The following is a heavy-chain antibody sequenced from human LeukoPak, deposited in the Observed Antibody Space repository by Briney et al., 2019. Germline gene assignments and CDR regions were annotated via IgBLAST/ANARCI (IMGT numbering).Heavy chain of an antibody. CDR1: RYSISSSYY. CDR3: ARVETRFPISNVVVPAAKRSHNWFDP. V-gene: IGHV4-38-2*01. CDR2: IYPTGST. Sequence: SETLSLTCAVSRYSISSSYYWGWIRQPPGKGLEWIGRIYPTGSTYYNPSLKSRVTISVDPSKNQFSLTLSSVTAADTAVYYCARVETRFPISNVVVPAAKRSHNWFDPWGQGTLVTVSS. J-gene: IGHJ5*02. D-gene: IGHD2-2*01.